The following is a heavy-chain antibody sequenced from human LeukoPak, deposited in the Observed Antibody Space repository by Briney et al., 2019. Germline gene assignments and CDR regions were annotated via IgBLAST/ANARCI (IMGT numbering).Heavy chain of an antibody. CDR2: ISSGGSTI. J-gene: IGHJ4*02. V-gene: IGHV3-48*03. CDR3: ARRIEAAGRSFDY. Sequence: GGSLRLSCAASGFTFSSYEMNWVRQAPGKGLEWVSYISSGGSTIYYADSVKGRFTISRDNAKNSLFLQMNSLRDEDTAVYYCARRIEAAGRSFDYWGQGTLVTVSS. D-gene: IGHD6-13*01. CDR1: GFTFSSYE.